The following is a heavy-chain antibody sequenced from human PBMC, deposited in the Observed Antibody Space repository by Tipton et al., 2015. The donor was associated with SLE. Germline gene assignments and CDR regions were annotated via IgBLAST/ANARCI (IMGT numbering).Heavy chain of an antibody. CDR2: IYTSGST. Sequence: TLSLTRTVSGGSISSGSYYWSWNRQPAGKGLEWIGYIYTSGSTNYNPSLKSRVTISVDTSKNQFSLKLSSVTAADTAVYYCAREGIVGATGAFDIWGQGTMVTVSS. CDR3: AREGIVGATGAFDI. V-gene: IGHV4-61*09. J-gene: IGHJ3*02. D-gene: IGHD1-26*01. CDR1: GGSISSGSYY.